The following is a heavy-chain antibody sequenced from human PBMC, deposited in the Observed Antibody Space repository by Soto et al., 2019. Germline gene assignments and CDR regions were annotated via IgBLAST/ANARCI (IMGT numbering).Heavy chain of an antibody. CDR1: GYSFTRHD. D-gene: IGHD4-17*01. J-gene: IGHJ3*02. Sequence: QVQLVQSGAEVRKPGASVRVSCKATGYSFTRHDINWLRQAAGQGLEWMGWINAGTGQVKYSQKFQGRVSITRDTAASTAYMELSSLKSEDTAVYYCARVMTVQAFDIWGQGTKVTVSS. V-gene: IGHV1-3*01. CDR3: ARVMTVQAFDI. CDR2: INAGTGQV.